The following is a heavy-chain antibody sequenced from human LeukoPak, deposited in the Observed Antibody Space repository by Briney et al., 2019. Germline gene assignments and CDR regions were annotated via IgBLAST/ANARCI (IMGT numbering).Heavy chain of an antibody. J-gene: IGHJ5*02. V-gene: IGHV3-9*01. CDR1: GFTFDDYA. CDR3: AKDYEPLVGVHRWGDWFDP. CDR2: ISWNSFTI. D-gene: IGHD1-26*01. Sequence: GGSLRLSCAASGFTFDDYAMHWVRQAPGKGLEWVSGISWNSFTIGYADSVKGRFTISRDNSKNTLYLQMNSLRAEDTAVYYCAKDYEPLVGVHRWGDWFDPWGQGTLVTVSS.